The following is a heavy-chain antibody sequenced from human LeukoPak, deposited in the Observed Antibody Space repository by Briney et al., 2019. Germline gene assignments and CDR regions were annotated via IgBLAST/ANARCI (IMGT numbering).Heavy chain of an antibody. Sequence: SETLSLTCAVYGGSFSGYYWSWIRQPPGKGLEWIGEINHSGSTNYNPSLKSRVTISIDTSKNQFSLNLSSVTAADTAVYYCARGASGYSYGWGQGTLVTVSS. V-gene: IGHV4-34*01. CDR3: ARGASGYSYG. D-gene: IGHD5-18*01. CDR1: GGSFSGYY. J-gene: IGHJ4*02. CDR2: INHSGST.